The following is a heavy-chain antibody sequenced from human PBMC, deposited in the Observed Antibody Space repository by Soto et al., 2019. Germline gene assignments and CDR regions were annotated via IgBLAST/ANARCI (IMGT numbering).Heavy chain of an antibody. CDR3: ATWGRGVLIQNWFDP. CDR1: GGTFTNYL. J-gene: IGHJ5*02. CDR2: IIPISGTP. V-gene: IGHV1-69*13. D-gene: IGHD3-10*01. Sequence: GASVKVSCKASGGTFTNYLITWVRQAPGRGLEWMGGIIPISGTPKYAQKFQDRLTITADESTSTVYMELASATSDDTAIYYCATWGRGVLIQNWFDPWGQGTLVTVSS.